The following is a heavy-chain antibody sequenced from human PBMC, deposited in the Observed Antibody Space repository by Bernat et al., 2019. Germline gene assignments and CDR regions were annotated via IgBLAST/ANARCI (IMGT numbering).Heavy chain of an antibody. V-gene: IGHV4-39*02. Sequence: QLQLQESGPGLVKPSETLSLTCTVSGGSLSSSSYYWGWIRQPPGKGLEWIGSIYYSGSTYYNPSLKSRVTISVDTSKNQFSLKLSSVTAADTAVYYCARDLYEVAGTFFDYWGQGTLVTVSS. CDR1: GGSLSSSSYY. CDR3: ARDLYEVAGTFFDY. D-gene: IGHD6-19*01. J-gene: IGHJ4*02. CDR2: IYYSGST.